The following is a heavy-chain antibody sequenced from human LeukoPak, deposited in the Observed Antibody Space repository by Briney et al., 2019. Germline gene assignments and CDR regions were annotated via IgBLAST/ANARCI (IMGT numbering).Heavy chain of an antibody. D-gene: IGHD6-13*01. Sequence: PGGSLRLSCAASGFTFSSYSMNWVRQAPGKGLEWVSSISSSSSYIYYADSVKGRFTISRDNAKNSLYLQMNSLRAEDTAVYYCASNGYSSSWYQTYSPFDYWGQGTLVTVSS. CDR3: ASNGYSSSWYQTYSPFDY. V-gene: IGHV3-21*01. CDR2: ISSSSSYI. CDR1: GFTFSSYS. J-gene: IGHJ4*02.